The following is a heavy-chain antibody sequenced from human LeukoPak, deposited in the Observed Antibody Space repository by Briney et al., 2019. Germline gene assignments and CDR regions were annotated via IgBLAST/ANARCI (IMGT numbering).Heavy chain of an antibody. D-gene: IGHD5-18*01. J-gene: IGHJ4*02. CDR2: ISWNSGSI. CDR3: AKVSIGDTAMAPFDY. Sequence: GGSLRLSCAASGFTFDDYVMHWVRQAPGKGLEWVSGISWNSGSIGYADSVKGRFTISRDNAKNSLYLQMNSLRAEDTALYYCAKVSIGDTAMAPFDYWGQGTLVTVSS. CDR1: GFTFDDYV. V-gene: IGHV3-9*01.